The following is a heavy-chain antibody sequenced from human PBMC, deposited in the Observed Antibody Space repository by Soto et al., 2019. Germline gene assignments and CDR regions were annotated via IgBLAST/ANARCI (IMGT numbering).Heavy chain of an antibody. CDR2: IYYSGNT. V-gene: IGHV4-59*01. J-gene: IGHJ3*02. Sequence: PSETLSLTCTVSGGSIRSNYWSWIRQPPGKGLEWIGYIYYSGNTNYNSSLKSRVTISVDTSKNQFSLKLSSVTAADTAVYYCARPASSGWFDAFDIWGQGTMVTVSS. CDR1: GGSIRSNY. CDR3: ARPASSGWFDAFDI. D-gene: IGHD6-19*01.